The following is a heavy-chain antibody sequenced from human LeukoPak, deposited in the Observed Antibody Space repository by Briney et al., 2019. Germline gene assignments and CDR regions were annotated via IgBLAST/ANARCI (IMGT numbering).Heavy chain of an antibody. CDR1: GFIFRTYA. CDR3: AKGIAVAGTDFLDY. Sequence: PGGSLRLSCAASGFIFRTYAMNWVRQAPGKGLEWVAFIFYNGTDKYADSVKGRFTISRDNSKNTLYLQMNSLRAEDTAVYYCAKGIAVAGTDFLDYWGQGTLVTVSS. CDR2: IFYNGTDK. V-gene: IGHV3-30*02. D-gene: IGHD6-19*01. J-gene: IGHJ4*02.